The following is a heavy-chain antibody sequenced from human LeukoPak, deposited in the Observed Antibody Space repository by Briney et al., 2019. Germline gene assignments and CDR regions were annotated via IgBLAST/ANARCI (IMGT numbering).Heavy chain of an antibody. CDR3: AEMAMYYFDY. V-gene: IGHV3-23*01. Sequence: GGSLRLSCAASGFTFSRYAMSWVRQAPGKGLEWVSGIGGSGGNTYYADSVKGRFTISRDNSMNTLYLQMNSLRAEDTAVYYCAEMAMYYFDYWGQGTLVTVSS. CDR2: IGGSGGNT. J-gene: IGHJ4*02. D-gene: IGHD5-24*01. CDR1: GFTFSRYA.